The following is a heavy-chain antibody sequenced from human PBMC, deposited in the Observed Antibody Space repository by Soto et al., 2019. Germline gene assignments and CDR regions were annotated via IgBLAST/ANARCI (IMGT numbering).Heavy chain of an antibody. D-gene: IGHD6-19*01. V-gene: IGHV4-4*07. CDR2: LYTSGST. CDR1: GDSISSYS. CDR3: ARDRAVAAPRPYYYGMDV. J-gene: IGHJ6*02. Sequence: SETLSLTCTVSGDSISSYSWSWIRQVAGKGLEWIGRLYTSGSTKYSPSLQSRVTMSVDASKNQFSMRLSSVTAADTAVYYCARDRAVAAPRPYYYGMDVWGQGTTVTVSS.